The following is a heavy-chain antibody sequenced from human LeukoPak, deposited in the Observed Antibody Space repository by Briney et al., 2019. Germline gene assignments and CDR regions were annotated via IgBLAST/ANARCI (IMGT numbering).Heavy chain of an antibody. CDR1: GGSISSSNW. J-gene: IGHJ2*01. Sequence: SETLSLTCAVSGGSISSSNWWSWVRQPPGKGLEWIGEIYHSGSTNYNPSLKSRVTISVDKSKNQFSLKLSSVTAADTAVYYCATVTVVVPAAIRHFDLWGRGTLVTVSS. CDR3: ATVTVVVPAAIRHFDL. D-gene: IGHD2-2*01. CDR2: IYHSGST. V-gene: IGHV4-4*02.